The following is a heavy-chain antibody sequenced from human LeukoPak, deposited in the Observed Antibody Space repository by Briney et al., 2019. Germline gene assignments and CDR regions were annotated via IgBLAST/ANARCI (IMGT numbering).Heavy chain of an antibody. J-gene: IGHJ3*02. Sequence: SETLSLTCTVSGGSISSYYWSWIRQPPGKGLEWIGYIYYSGSTNYNPSLKSRVTISVDTSKNQFSLKLSSVTAADTAVYYCARDDTSSGWADAFDIWGQGTMVTVSP. V-gene: IGHV4-59*01. CDR1: GGSISSYY. CDR2: IYYSGST. CDR3: ARDDTSSGWADAFDI. D-gene: IGHD6-19*01.